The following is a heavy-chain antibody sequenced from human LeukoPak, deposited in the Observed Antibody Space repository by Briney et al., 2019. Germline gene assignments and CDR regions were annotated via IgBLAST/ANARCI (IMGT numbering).Heavy chain of an antibody. CDR3: ARGYGWFDP. V-gene: IGHV4-4*09. CDR2: IYSTTGTT. J-gene: IGHJ5*02. D-gene: IGHD3-10*01. CDR1: GASPY. Sequence: PSETLSLTCTVSGASPYWTWIRQPPGKGLEWIGYIYSTTGTTNSNPSLKSRVTMSLDTSKEHLSLKLSAVTAADTAVYYCARGYGWFDPWGQGILVIVSS.